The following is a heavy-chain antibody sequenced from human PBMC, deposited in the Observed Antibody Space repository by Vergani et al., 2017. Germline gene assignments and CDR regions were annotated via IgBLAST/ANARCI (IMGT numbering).Heavy chain of an antibody. CDR1: GYTFSNYY. CDR2: MNPNSGNT. J-gene: IGHJ5*01. CDR3: ARGLYFDWVNWFDS. V-gene: IGHV1-8*01. Sequence: QVQVVQSGAEVKKSGASVKVSCKTSGYTFSNYYMHWVRQATGQGREWMGWMNPNSGNTGYAQKFQGRVTITRNTSISTAYMELSSLRSEDTAVYYCARGLYFDWVNWFDSWGQGTLVTVSS. D-gene: IGHD3-9*01.